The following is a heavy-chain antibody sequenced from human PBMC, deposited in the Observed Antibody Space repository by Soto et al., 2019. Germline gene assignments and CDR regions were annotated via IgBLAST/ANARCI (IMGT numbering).Heavy chain of an antibody. CDR3: AREGYDRSGYFLDY. V-gene: IGHV4-59*01. J-gene: IGHJ4*02. D-gene: IGHD3-22*01. CDR2: MYYSGTT. CDR1: GGSINNYC. Sequence: NPSETLSLTCTVSGGSINNYCWSWYRQPPGKGLEWFGCMYYSGTTHYNPSLKSRVTLSVDMSKNQISLKLSSVTAADTAVYYCAREGYDRSGYFLDYWGQGTLVTVSS.